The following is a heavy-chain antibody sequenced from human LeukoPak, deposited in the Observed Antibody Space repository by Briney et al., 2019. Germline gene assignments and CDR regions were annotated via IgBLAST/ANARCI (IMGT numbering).Heavy chain of an antibody. Sequence: KTSETLSLTCTVSDGSISSSSYYWRWIRQPPGKRLEWIGAIYYSGSTKNNPSLKSQVTISVDTSKNQFSLKLSSVTAADTAVYYCARGVAGIQLFDYWGQGALVTVCS. CDR3: ARGVAGIQLFDY. J-gene: IGHJ4*02. CDR1: DGSISSSSYY. V-gene: IGHV4-61*01. CDR2: IYYSGST. D-gene: IGHD5-18*01.